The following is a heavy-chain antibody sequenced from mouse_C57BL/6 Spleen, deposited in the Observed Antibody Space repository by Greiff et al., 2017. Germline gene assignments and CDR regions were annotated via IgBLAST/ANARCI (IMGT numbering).Heavy chain of an antibody. Sequence: QVQLKESGAELVKPGASVTISCTASGYAFSSYWMNWVKQRPGKGLEWIGQIYPGDGATNYNGKFNGKATLTADKSSSTAYMQLSRLTSEDSAVYFCAREGGSAYWGQGTLVTVAA. J-gene: IGHJ3*01. CDR2: IYPGDGAT. V-gene: IGHV1-80*01. CDR1: GYAFSSYW. CDR3: AREGGSAY.